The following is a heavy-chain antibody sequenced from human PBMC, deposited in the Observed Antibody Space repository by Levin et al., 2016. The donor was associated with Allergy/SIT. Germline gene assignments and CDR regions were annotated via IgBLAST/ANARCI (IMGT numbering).Heavy chain of an antibody. CDR2: ISYDGSTK. J-gene: IGHJ6*02. D-gene: IGHD3-3*01. V-gene: IGHV3-30*18. CDR1: GFTFTTYG. Sequence: GESLKISCAASGFTFTTYGMHWVRQAPGKGLEWVAVISYDGSTKYYADSVKGRFTISRDSSKNTLYLQTNSLRAEDTAVYYCAKGIGGYFYFGMDVWGQGTTVTVSS. CDR3: AKGIGGYFYFGMDV.